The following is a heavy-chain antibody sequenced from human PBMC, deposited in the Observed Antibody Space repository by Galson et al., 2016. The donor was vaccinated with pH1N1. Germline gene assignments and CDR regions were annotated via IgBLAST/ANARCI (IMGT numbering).Heavy chain of an antibody. CDR3: AKNQGIRDAFDV. J-gene: IGHJ3*01. Sequence: SVKVSCKASGGTFSNSAISWVRQAPGQGLEWMGGISPIFGSINYAQRFQGRVTVSADIFTKTAYMELSSLTYEDTAIYYCAKNQGIRDAFDVWGPGTMVIVSS. D-gene: IGHD2/OR15-2a*01. V-gene: IGHV1-69*06. CDR1: GGTFSNSA. CDR2: ISPIFGSI.